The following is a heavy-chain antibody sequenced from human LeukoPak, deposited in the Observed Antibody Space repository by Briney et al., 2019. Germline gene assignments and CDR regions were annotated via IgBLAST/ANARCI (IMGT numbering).Heavy chain of an antibody. Sequence: GGSLRLSCAASGFTFSSYGMHWVRQAPGKGLERVAFIRYDGSNKYYADSVKGRFTISRDNSKNTLYLQMNSLRAEDTAVYYCAKDVSATFDYWGQGTLVTVSS. CDR1: GFTFSSYG. V-gene: IGHV3-30*02. CDR3: AKDVSATFDY. CDR2: IRYDGSNK. D-gene: IGHD2-8*01. J-gene: IGHJ4*02.